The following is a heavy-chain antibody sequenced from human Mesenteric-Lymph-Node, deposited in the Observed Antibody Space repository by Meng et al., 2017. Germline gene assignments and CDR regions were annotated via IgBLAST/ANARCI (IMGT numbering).Heavy chain of an antibody. CDR1: GGSISSINW. CDR3: ARVAAAGNEWFDP. J-gene: IGHJ5*02. D-gene: IGHD6-13*01. Sequence: QVRLQESGPGLVKPSETLSLTCAVSGGSISSINWWTWVRQPPGKGLEWIGEIYHSGSTNYNPSLKSRVTISVDKSKNQFSLKLSSVTAADTAVYYCARVAAAGNEWFDPWGQGTLVTVSS. V-gene: IGHV4-4*02. CDR2: IYHSGST.